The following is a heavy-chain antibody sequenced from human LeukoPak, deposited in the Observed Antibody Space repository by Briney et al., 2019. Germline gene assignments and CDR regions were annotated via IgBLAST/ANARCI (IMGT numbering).Heavy chain of an antibody. D-gene: IGHD3-22*01. Sequence: PGGSLRLSCAASGFTFSSYGMSWVRQAPGKGLEWVSSISGGGGSTYYADSVKGRFTISRDNSKNTLYLQMNSLRAEDTAVYYCAKGRPSKITMIVVVITTFDYWGQGTLVTVSS. CDR3: AKGRPSKITMIVVVITTFDY. J-gene: IGHJ4*02. CDR2: ISGGGGST. V-gene: IGHV3-23*01. CDR1: GFTFSSYG.